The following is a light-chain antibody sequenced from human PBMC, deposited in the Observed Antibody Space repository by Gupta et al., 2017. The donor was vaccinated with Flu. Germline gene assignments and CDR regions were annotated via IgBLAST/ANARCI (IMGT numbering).Light chain of an antibody. J-gene: IGLJ1*01. CDR1: SSDVGGYNY. CDR2: DVS. CDR3: CSYAGSYSYV. Sequence: QSALTQPRSASGSPGQSVTISCTGTSSDVGGYNYVSWYRQHPGKAPKLMIYDVSKRPSGVPDRFSGSKSGNTASLTISGLQAEDEADYYCCSYAGSYSYVFGTGTKVTVL. V-gene: IGLV2-11*01.